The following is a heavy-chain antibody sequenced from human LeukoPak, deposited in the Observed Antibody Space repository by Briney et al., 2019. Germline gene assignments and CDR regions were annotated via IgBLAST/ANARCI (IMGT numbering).Heavy chain of an antibody. CDR1: GFTFSSYW. V-gene: IGHV3-7*01. D-gene: IGHD3-22*01. Sequence: PGGSLRLSCAASGFTFSSYWMSWVRQAPGKGLEWVANIKQDGSEKYYVDSVKGRFTISRDNAKNSLYLQMNSLRAEDTAVYYCARGDYYDSSGYFPYWGQGTLVTVSS. CDR3: ARGDYYDSSGYFPY. J-gene: IGHJ4*02. CDR2: IKQDGSEK.